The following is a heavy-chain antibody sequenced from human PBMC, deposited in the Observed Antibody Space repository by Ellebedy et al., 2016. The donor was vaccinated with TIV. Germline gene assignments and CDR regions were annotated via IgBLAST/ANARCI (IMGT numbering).Heavy chain of an antibody. D-gene: IGHD2-2*01. CDR3: ARSPSNIVVVPAAMEWFNP. Sequence: SVKVSCXASGGTFSSYAISWVRQAPGQGFEWMGGIIPIFGTANYAQKFQGRVTITADESTSTAYMELSSLRSEDTAVYYCARSPSNIVVVPAAMEWFNPWGQGTLVTVSS. CDR1: GGTFSSYA. CDR2: IIPIFGTA. J-gene: IGHJ5*02. V-gene: IGHV1-69*13.